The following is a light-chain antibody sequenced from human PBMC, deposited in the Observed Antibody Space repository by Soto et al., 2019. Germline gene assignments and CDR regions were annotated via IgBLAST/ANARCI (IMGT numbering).Light chain of an antibody. Sequence: IMMTQSPESLTLSLGERATISCKSNLCLLFNARDYLAWYQQKSGRPPKLLLYWASKRESGIPDRFVGSGSGTSFTLTINTLQSEDVAVYYCQQYFTTPLTFGGGTRLEIK. CDR3: QQYFTTPLT. V-gene: IGKV4-1*01. CDR2: WAS. CDR1: LCLLFNARDY. J-gene: IGKJ4*01.